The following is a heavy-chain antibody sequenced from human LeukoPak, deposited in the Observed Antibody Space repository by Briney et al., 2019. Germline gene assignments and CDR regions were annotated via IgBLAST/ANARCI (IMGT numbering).Heavy chain of an antibody. CDR3: ARDRLNYYYYYMDV. Sequence: GGSLRLSCAASGFTFSSYAMSWVRQAPGKGLEWVSVIYSGGSTYYADSVKGRFTISRDNSKNTLYLQMNSLRAEDTAVYYCARDRLNYYYYYMDVWGKGTTVTVSS. CDR1: GFTFSSYA. CDR2: IYSGGST. V-gene: IGHV3-66*02. J-gene: IGHJ6*03.